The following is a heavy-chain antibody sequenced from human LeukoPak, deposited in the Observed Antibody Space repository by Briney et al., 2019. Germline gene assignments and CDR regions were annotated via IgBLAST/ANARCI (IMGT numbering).Heavy chain of an antibody. CDR2: ISAGNGNT. V-gene: IGHV1-3*01. J-gene: IGHJ4*02. D-gene: IGHD1-26*01. CDR1: GCTFTSYA. CDR3: ARDSGSGNNDY. Sequence: ASVKVSCKASGCTFTSYAIHWVRQAPGQRLEWMRWISAGNGNTKYSQNFQGRVTFISNTSATTAFMELSSLRSEDAAVYYCARDSGSGNNDYWGQGTLVTVSS.